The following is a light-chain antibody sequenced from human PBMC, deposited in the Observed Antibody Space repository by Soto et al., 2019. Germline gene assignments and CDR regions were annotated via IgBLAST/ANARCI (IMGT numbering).Light chain of an antibody. CDR2: DAS. V-gene: IGKV1-5*01. J-gene: IGKJ1*01. CDR3: QQYDSVLGT. CDR1: QSISHW. Sequence: DIQMTQSPATLSASVGDSVTITCRASQSISHWLAWYQQKPGKAPKFLIYDASSLESGVPSRFSGSGSGTEFTLTISSLQPDDFATYYCQQYDSVLGTFGPGTKVDI.